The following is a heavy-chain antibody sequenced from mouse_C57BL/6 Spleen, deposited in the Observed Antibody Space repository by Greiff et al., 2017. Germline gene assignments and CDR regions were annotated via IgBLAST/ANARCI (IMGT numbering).Heavy chain of an antibody. Sequence: EVKLMESGGGLVQPGGSLKLSCAASGFTFSDYYMYWVRQTPEKRLEWVAYISNGGGSTYYPDTVKGRFTISRDNAKNTLYLQMSRLKSEDTAMYYCARQNGNYYAMDYWGQGTSVTVSS. CDR3: ARQNGNYYAMDY. CDR2: ISNGGGST. J-gene: IGHJ4*01. D-gene: IGHD2-1*01. CDR1: GFTFSDYY. V-gene: IGHV5-12*01.